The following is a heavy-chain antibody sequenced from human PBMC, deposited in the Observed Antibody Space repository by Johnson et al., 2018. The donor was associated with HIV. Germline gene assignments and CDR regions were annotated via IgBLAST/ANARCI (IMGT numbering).Heavy chain of an antibody. J-gene: IGHJ3*01. CDR2: IGTAGDT. CDR1: GFTFSGYD. D-gene: IGHD6-6*01. V-gene: IGHV3-13*01. Sequence: VQLVESGGGLVQPWGSLRLSCAASGFTFSGYDMSWVRQATGKGLEWVSAIGTAGDTYYVGSVQGRFTISRDNAKNSLYLQMTGPRPEDTAVYYCARTYASSSDDAFDLWGQGTMVTVSS. CDR3: ARTYASSSDDAFDL.